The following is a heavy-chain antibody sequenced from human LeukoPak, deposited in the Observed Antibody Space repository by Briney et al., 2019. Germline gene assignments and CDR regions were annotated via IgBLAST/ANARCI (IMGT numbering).Heavy chain of an antibody. V-gene: IGHV4-59*08. CDR1: GGSISSYY. CDR3: ARHEGFDYGDYALGY. D-gene: IGHD4-17*01. Sequence: SETLSLTCTVSGGSISSYYWSWIRQPPGKGLEWIGYIYYSGSTNYNPSLKSRVTISVDTSKNQFSLKLSSVTAADTAVYYCARHEGFDYGDYALGYWGQGTLVTVS. CDR2: IYYSGST. J-gene: IGHJ4*02.